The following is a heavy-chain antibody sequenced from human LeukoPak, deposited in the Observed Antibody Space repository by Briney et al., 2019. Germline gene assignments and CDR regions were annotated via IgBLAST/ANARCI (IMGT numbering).Heavy chain of an antibody. V-gene: IGHV3-30*04. Sequence: GTSLRLSCAASGFTFSNYAMNWVRQAPGKGLEWVAVISYDGTYQYYADSVKGRFTISRDNSKNTVFLQMNTLRAEDTALYYCARALWETKTREPKYWGLGTLVTVSS. CDR3: ARALWETKTREPKY. CDR1: GFTFSNYA. D-gene: IGHD1-26*01. J-gene: IGHJ4*02. CDR2: ISYDGTYQ.